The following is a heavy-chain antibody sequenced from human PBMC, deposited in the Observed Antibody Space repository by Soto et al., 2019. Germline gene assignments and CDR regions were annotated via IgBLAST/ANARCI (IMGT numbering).Heavy chain of an antibody. CDR1: GFTFSSYW. CDR2: INSDGSST. V-gene: IGHV3-74*01. CDR3: ARGTRRGYSYGPVDY. D-gene: IGHD5-18*01. Sequence: PGGSLRLSCAASGFTFSSYWMHWVRQAPGKGLVWVSRINSDGSSTSYADSVKGRFTISRDNAKNTLYLQMNSLRAEDTAVYYCARGTRRGYSYGPVDYWGQGTLVTVS. J-gene: IGHJ4*02.